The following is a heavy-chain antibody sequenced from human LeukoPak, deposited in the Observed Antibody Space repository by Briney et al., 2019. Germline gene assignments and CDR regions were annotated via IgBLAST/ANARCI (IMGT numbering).Heavy chain of an antibody. Sequence: GGSLRLSCAASGFTFSSYAMSWVRQAPGKGLEWVSAISGSGGSTYYADSVKGRFTISRDNSKNTLYLQMNSLRAEDTAVYYCAKRHYDFWSGYQNQMYYFDYWGQGTLVTVSS. CDR3: AKRHYDFWSGYQNQMYYFDY. J-gene: IGHJ4*02. CDR1: GFTFSSYA. D-gene: IGHD3-3*01. V-gene: IGHV3-23*01. CDR2: ISGSGGST.